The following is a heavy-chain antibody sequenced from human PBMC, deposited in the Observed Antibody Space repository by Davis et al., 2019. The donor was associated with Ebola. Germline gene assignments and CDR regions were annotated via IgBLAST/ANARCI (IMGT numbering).Heavy chain of an antibody. CDR1: GFNFDNYG. Sequence: PGGSLRLSCAASGFNFDNYGMSWVRQAPGKGLEWVSYIGASDEGISYADSVKGRFTISRDNAKDSLYLHMNSLRDDDMAVYYCARRILGDSRGAVDVWGQGTTVTVSS. V-gene: IGHV3-48*02. CDR3: ARRILGDSRGAVDV. D-gene: IGHD2-15*01. J-gene: IGHJ6*02. CDR2: IGASDEGI.